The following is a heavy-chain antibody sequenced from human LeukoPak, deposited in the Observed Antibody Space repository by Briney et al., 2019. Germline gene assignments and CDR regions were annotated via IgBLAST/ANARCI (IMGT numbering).Heavy chain of an antibody. Sequence: GGSLRLSCAASGFTFSSYAMSWVRQAPGKGLEWVSAISGSGGSTYYADSMKGRFTISRDNSKNTLYLQMNSLRAEDTAVYYCAKERAGYCSGGSCYGYWGQGTLVTVSS. CDR3: AKERAGYCSGGSCYGY. CDR1: GFTFSSYA. J-gene: IGHJ4*02. D-gene: IGHD2-15*01. CDR2: ISGSGGST. V-gene: IGHV3-23*01.